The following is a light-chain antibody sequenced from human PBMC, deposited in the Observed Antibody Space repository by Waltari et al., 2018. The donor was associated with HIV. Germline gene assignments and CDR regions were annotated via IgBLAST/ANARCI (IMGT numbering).Light chain of an antibody. J-gene: IGLJ3*02. V-gene: IGLV1-44*01. CDR2: SNN. Sequence: QSVLTQPPSASGTPGPRVTISCSGSSSTLGRYTVHWYQQLPGTAPKLLIYSNNQRPSGVPDRFSGSKSGTSASLAISGLQSEDEADYYCAAWDDSLNGWVFGGGTKLTVL. CDR1: SSTLGRYT. CDR3: AAWDDSLNGWV.